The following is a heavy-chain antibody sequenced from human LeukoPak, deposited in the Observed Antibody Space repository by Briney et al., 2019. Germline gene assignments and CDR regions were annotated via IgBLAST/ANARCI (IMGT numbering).Heavy chain of an antibody. J-gene: IGHJ5*02. CDR3: ASQGDSGGYYRGYDP. V-gene: IGHV4-39*01. CDR1: GGSISGSTYY. Sequence: SETLSLTCTVSGGSISGSTYYWGWIRQPPGKGLEWIGCVYYSGSTYYNPSLKSRVSISVDTSKNQFSLKLTSVTAADTAVYFCASQGDSGGYYRGYDPWGQGTLVTVSS. CDR2: VYYSGST. D-gene: IGHD3-22*01.